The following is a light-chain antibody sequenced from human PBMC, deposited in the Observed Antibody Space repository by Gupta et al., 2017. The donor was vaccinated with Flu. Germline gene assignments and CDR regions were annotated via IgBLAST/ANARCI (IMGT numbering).Light chain of an antibody. CDR1: SVSVSSDNF. J-gene: IGLJ3*02. CDR2: NTK. Sequence: QTVVTQEPSFSVSPGGTVTLTCGLRSVSVSSDNFPSWYQKTPGQAPRTLIYNTKTRSSGVPNRFSASILGNKAALTITGAQADDESDYYCVLYMGGGIYALGGGTKLTVL. CDR3: VLYMGGGIYA. V-gene: IGLV8-61*01.